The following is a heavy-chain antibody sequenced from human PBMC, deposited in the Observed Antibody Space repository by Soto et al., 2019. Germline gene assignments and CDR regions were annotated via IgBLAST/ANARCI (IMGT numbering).Heavy chain of an antibody. V-gene: IGHV4-59*01. D-gene: IGHD4-17*01. Sequence: PSETLCLTCTVSGGSITTYQWSWIRQPPGKGLEWIGGYSGFTNYNPSLESRATISVDHSKNQFFLTLRSVTAAGTAVYLCARDYGEYSFFFDYWGQGALVTVSS. J-gene: IGHJ4*02. CDR1: GGSITTYQ. CDR2: YSGFT. CDR3: ARDYGEYSFFFDY.